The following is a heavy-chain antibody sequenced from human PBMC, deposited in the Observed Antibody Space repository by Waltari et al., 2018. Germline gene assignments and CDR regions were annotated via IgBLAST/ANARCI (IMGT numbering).Heavy chain of an antibody. CDR3: ARDPIRIAAAGTMAY. J-gene: IGHJ1*01. CDR2: ISNSGSYI. CDR1: GFTFSSYS. V-gene: IGHV3-21*01. D-gene: IGHD6-13*01. Sequence: EVQLVESGGGLVKPGGSLRLSCAASGFTFSSYSMNWVRQAPGKGLEWVSSISNSGSYIYYADSVKGRFTISRDNARSSLYLQMNSLRAEDTAVYYCARDPIRIAAAGTMAYWGQGTLVTVSS.